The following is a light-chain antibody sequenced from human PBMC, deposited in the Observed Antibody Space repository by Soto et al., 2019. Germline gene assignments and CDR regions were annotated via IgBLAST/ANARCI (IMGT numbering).Light chain of an antibody. V-gene: IGLV4-69*01. CDR3: QTWGTGIQV. CDR1: SGHSSYA. CDR2: VNSDGSH. J-gene: IGLJ2*01. Sequence: QSVLTQPPSASASLGASVKLTCTLSSGHSSYAIAWLQQQPEKGPRYLMKVNSDGSHNKGDGIPDRFSGSSSGAERYLTISSLRSEDEADYYCQTWGTGIQVFGGGTKVTVL.